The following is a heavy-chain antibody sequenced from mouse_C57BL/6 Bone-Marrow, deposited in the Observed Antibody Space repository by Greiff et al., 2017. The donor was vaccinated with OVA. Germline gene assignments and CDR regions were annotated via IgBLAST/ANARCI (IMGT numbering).Heavy chain of an antibody. V-gene: IGHV1-55*01. CDR3: ARGGYYYGSSYNWYFDV. Sequence: QVHVKQPGAELVKPGASVKMSCKASGYTFTSYWITWVKQRPGQGLEWIGDIYPGSGSTNYNEKFKSKATLTVDTSSSTAYMQLRSLTSEDSAVYYCARGGYYYGSSYNWYFDVWGTGTTVTVSS. D-gene: IGHD1-1*01. CDR2: IYPGSGST. J-gene: IGHJ1*03. CDR1: GYTFTSYW.